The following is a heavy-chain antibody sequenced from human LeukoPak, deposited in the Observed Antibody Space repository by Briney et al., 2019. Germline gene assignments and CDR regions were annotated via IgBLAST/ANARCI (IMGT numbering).Heavy chain of an antibody. D-gene: IGHD6-25*01. J-gene: IGHJ4*02. Sequence: SGPTLVNPTPTLSLTCTFSGFSLSTSGNCVSWIRQPPGKALEWLARIDWDDDKYYSTSLKTRLTSSKDTSKNQVVLTMTNMAPVDTATYYCARGNDWGTGYHLDYWGQGALVTVSS. CDR1: GFSLSTSGNC. CDR3: ARGNDWGTGYHLDY. V-gene: IGHV2-70*11. CDR2: IDWDDDK.